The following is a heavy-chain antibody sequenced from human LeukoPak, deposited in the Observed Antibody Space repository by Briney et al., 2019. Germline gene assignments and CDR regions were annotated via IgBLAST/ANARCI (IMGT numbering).Heavy chain of an antibody. CDR1: GFSFNTYA. J-gene: IGHJ1*01. CDR3: AQQVGYCSSGSCYFTY. CDR2: ISNTGGST. Sequence: PGGSLRLSCEASGFSFNTYAMSWVRQAPGKGLEWVSAISNTGGSTYYADSVKGRFTISRDKSKNTLSLQMNSLRAEDTAVYYCAQQVGYCSSGSCYFTYWGQGTLVTVSS. V-gene: IGHV3-23*01. D-gene: IGHD2-15*01.